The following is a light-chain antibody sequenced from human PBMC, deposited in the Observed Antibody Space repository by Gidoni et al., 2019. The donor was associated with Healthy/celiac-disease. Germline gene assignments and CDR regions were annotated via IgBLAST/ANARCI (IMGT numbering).Light chain of an antibody. CDR2: DAS. J-gene: IGKJ1*01. V-gene: IGKV1-33*01. CDR1: KDISNY. Sequence: DIQMTQSPSSLSASVGDRVTITCQASKDISNYLTWYQQKPGKAPRLLIYDASHLETGVPSRFSGSGSGTDFTFTISSLQPEDIATYYCQQYDNLPRTFGKGTKVEIK. CDR3: QQYDNLPRT.